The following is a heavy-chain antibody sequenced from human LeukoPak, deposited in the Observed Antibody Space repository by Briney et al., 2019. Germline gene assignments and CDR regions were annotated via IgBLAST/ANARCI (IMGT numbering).Heavy chain of an antibody. CDR2: ISSSSTI. V-gene: IGHV3-48*02. J-gene: IGHJ6*02. CDR3: ARDLTYCSGGSCYSGYYYYYGMDV. D-gene: IGHD2-15*01. Sequence: GGSLRLSCAASGFTFSSYSMNWVRQAPGKGLEWVSYISSSSTIYYADSVKGRFTISRDNAKNSLYLQMNSLRDEDTAVYYCARDLTYCSGGSCYSGYYYYYGMDVWGQGTTVTVSS. CDR1: GFTFSSYS.